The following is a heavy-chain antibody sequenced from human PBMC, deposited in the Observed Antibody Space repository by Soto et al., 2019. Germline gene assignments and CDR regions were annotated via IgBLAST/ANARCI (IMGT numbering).Heavy chain of an antibody. V-gene: IGHV1-2*02. CDR1: GFTFTGHY. D-gene: IGHD1-26*01. CDR2: INPNSGGT. J-gene: IGHJ4*02. CDR3: ATSGSFFRPSLGYFDY. Sequence: QVQLEQSGAEVKKPGASVKVSCKASGFTFTGHYIHWVRQAPGQGLEWMGWINPNSGGTSYAQKFQGRVTMTRDTSITTAYMELSRLSSDDTAVYYCATSGSFFRPSLGYFDYWGQGTLVTVSS.